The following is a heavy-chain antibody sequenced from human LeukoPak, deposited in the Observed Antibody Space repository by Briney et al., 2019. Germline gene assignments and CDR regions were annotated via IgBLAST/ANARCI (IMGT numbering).Heavy chain of an antibody. Sequence: GGSLRLSCAASGFSVGGNYISWVRQAPGKGLEWVSMIYSDGSIFHADSVKGRFTISRDNAKNSLYLQMNSLRAEDTAVYYCASDSTVTTFDHWGQGTLVTVSS. CDR2: IYSDGSI. CDR3: ASDSTVTTFDH. V-gene: IGHV3-53*01. J-gene: IGHJ5*02. CDR1: GFSVGGNY. D-gene: IGHD4-17*01.